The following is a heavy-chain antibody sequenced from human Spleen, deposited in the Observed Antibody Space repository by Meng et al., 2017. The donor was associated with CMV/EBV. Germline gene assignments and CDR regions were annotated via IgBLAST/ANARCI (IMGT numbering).Heavy chain of an antibody. CDR3: ARSSIVVVPAANYAGDDY. CDR1: TFTGYN. CDR2: INPNSGGT. Sequence: TFTGYNMHWVRQAPGQGLEWMGRINPNSGGTNYAQKFQGRVTMTRDTSISTAYMELSRLRSDDTAVYYCARSSIVVVPAANYAGDDYWGQGTLVTVSS. J-gene: IGHJ4*02. D-gene: IGHD2-2*01. V-gene: IGHV1-2*06.